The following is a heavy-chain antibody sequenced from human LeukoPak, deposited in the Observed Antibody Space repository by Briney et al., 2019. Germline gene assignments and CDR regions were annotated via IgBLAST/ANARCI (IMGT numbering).Heavy chain of an antibody. V-gene: IGHV4-31*02. CDR2: YSGST. D-gene: IGHD2-2*01. Sequence: YSGSTYYNPSLKSRVTISVDTSKNQFSLKLSSVTAADTAVYYCARSLYCSSTSCFWFDPWGQGTLVTVSS. J-gene: IGHJ5*02. CDR3: ARSLYCSSTSCFWFDP.